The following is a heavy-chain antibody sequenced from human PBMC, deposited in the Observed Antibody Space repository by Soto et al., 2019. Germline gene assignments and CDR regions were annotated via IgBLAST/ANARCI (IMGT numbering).Heavy chain of an antibody. V-gene: IGHV4-31*03. CDR1: GGSSSSGGYY. J-gene: IGHJ4*02. CDR2: IYYSGST. CDR3: ARRYSSGWYHFDY. D-gene: IGHD6-19*01. Sequence: SETLSLTCTVSGGSSSSGGYYWSWIRQHPGKGLEWIGYIYYSGSTYYTPSLKSRATISVDTSKNQFSLKLSSVTAADTAVYYCARRYSSGWYHFDYWGQGTLVTVSS.